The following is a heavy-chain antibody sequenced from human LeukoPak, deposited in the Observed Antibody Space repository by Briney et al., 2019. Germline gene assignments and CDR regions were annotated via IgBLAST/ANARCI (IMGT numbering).Heavy chain of an antibody. CDR2: IYYSGST. CDR1: GGSISSYY. CDR3: ARGGDYDILTGYSYYFDY. V-gene: IGHV4-59*01. D-gene: IGHD3-9*01. J-gene: IGHJ4*02. Sequence: SETLSLTCTVSGGSISSYYWSWIRQPPGKGLEWIGYIYYSGSTNYNPSLKSRVTISVDTSKNQFSLKLSSVTAADAAVYYCARGGDYDILTGYSYYFDYWGQGTLVTVSS.